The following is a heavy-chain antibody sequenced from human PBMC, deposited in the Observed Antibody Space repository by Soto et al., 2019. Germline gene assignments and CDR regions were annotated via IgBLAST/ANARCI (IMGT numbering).Heavy chain of an antibody. J-gene: IGHJ3*01. CDR1: GFIFSTYS. V-gene: IGHV3-48*02. CDR2: ISSSSSSS. CDR3: AREDYGQYTASGL. D-gene: IGHD3-10*01. Sequence: PGGSLRLSCAASGFIFSTYSMNWVRQAPGKGLEWISYISSSSSSSYYADSVKGRFTISRDNAKNTLFLQMNSLSDEDTAVYYCAREDYGQYTASGLWGQGTMVTVSS.